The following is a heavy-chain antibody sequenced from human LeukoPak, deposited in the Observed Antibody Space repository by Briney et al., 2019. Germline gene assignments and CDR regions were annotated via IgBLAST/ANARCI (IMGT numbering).Heavy chain of an antibody. J-gene: IGHJ4*02. D-gene: IGHD2-15*01. CDR3: AKDWSAAH. CDR1: GFTFTNYA. Sequence: RAGGSLRLSCAASGFTFTNYAMTWVRQATGKGLEWVSAISVGGAKTHYADSVRGRFTISRDDSKKTLYLQMSSLRAEDTAVYYCAKDWSAAHWGQGTLVTVPS. CDR2: ISVGGAKT. V-gene: IGHV3-23*01.